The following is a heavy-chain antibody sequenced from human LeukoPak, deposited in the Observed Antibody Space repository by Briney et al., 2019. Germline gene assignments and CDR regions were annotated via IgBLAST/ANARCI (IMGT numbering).Heavy chain of an antibody. CDR3: AKRSCSGGSCNFDY. J-gene: IGHJ4*02. D-gene: IGHD2-15*01. CDR2: ISSSGSTI. CDR1: AFTFSSYE. V-gene: IGHV3-48*03. Sequence: GGSLRLSCAASAFTFSSYEMNWVRQAPGKGLEWVSYISSSGSTIYYADSVKGRFTISRDNAKNSLYLQMNSLRAEDTAVYYCAKRSCSGGSCNFDYWGLGTLVTVSS.